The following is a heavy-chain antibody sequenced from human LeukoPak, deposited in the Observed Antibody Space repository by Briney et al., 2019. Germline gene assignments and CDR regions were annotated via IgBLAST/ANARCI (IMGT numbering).Heavy chain of an antibody. CDR1: GFTFRTYY. CDR3: ARGGSGATRDDTFDI. V-gene: IGHV3-21*01. D-gene: IGHD3-16*01. Sequence: GGSLRLSCAASGFTFRTYYMNWVRQTPGKGLEWVSSISSGGSYIYYADSVKGRFTISRDNAKKSLYLQMNSLRAEDTAAYYCARGGSGATRDDTFDIWGQGTMVTVSS. J-gene: IGHJ3*02. CDR2: ISSGGSYI.